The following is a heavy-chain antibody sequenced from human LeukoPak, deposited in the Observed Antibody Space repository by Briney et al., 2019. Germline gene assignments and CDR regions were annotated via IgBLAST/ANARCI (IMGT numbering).Heavy chain of an antibody. CDR3: ASAYYDSSGYFSGGLDY. V-gene: IGHV1-69*06. J-gene: IGHJ4*02. CDR2: IIPIFGTA. Sequence: SVKVSCKASGGTFSSYAISWVRQAPGQGLEWMGGIIPIFGTANYAQKFQGRVTITADKSTSTAYMELSSLRSEDTAVYYCASAYYDSSGYFSGGLDYWGQGTLVTVSS. D-gene: IGHD3-22*01. CDR1: GGTFSSYA.